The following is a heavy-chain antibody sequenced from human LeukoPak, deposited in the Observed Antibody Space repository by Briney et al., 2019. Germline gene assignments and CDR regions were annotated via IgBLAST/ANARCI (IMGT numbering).Heavy chain of an antibody. J-gene: IGHJ6*02. CDR2: IYTSGST. D-gene: IGHD4-11*01. V-gene: IGHV4-4*07. CDR3: ARTATVTKGVYYYYGMDV. CDR1: GGSISSYY. Sequence: SETLSLTCTVSGGSISSYYWSWIRQPAGKGLEWIGRIYTSGSTNYNPSLKSRVTMSVDTSKNQFSLKLSSVTAADTAVYYCARTATVTKGVYYYYGMDVWGQGTTVTVSS.